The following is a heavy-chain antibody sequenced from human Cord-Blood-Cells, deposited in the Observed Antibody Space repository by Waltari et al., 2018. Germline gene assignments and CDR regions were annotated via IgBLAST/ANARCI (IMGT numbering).Heavy chain of an antibody. CDR3: ARSGEISPRGTPYWYFDL. V-gene: IGHV4-31*03. Sequence: QVQLQESGPGLVKPSQTLSLTCTVSGGSISSGGYYWSWIRQHPGKGLEWIGYIYDGGSTYYNPTLKSRVTISVDTSKNQFSLKLGSVTAADTAVYYCARSGEISPRGTPYWYFDLWGRGTLVTVSS. J-gene: IGHJ2*01. CDR1: GGSISSGGYY. CDR2: IYDGGST. D-gene: IGHD3-10*01.